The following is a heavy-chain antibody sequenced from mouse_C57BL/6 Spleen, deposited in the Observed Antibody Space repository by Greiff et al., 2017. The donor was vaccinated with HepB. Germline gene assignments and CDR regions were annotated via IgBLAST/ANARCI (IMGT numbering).Heavy chain of an antibody. CDR3: ARLYYYGSSYYYAMDY. CDR1: GFTFSDYG. J-gene: IGHJ4*01. CDR2: ISSGSSTI. V-gene: IGHV5-17*01. D-gene: IGHD1-1*01. Sequence: EVQLVESGGGLVKPGGSLKLSCAASGFTFSDYGMHWVRQAPEKGLEWVAYISSGSSTIYYADTVKGRFTISRDNAKNTLFLQMTSLRSEDTAMYYWARLYYYGSSYYYAMDYWGQGTSATVSS.